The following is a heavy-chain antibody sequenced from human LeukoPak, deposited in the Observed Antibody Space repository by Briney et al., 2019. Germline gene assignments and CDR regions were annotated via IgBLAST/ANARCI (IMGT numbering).Heavy chain of an antibody. CDR1: GCTFSSYA. CDR2: ISGSGGST. D-gene: IGHD1-26*01. CDR3: AKVSGEATHYFDY. Sequence: GGSLRLSCAGSGCTFSSYAMSGVGQAAGKVQEGVSAISGSGGSTYYADSVKGRFTISRDNSKNALYLQMNSLRAEDTAVYYCAKVSGEATHYFDYWGQGTLVTVSS. J-gene: IGHJ4*02. V-gene: IGHV3-23*01.